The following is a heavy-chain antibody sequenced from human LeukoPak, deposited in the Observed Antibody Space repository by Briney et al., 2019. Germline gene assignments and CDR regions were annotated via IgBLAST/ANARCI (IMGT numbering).Heavy chain of an antibody. Sequence: SVKVSCKASGGTFSSYAISWVRQAPGQGLEWMGGIIPIFGTANYAQKFQGRVTITADESTSTAYMELSSLRSEDTAVYYCARDPATGRGENDYWGQGTLVTVSS. V-gene: IGHV1-69*13. CDR1: GGTFSSYA. CDR2: IIPIFGTA. CDR3: ARDPATGRGENDY. D-gene: IGHD1-26*01. J-gene: IGHJ4*02.